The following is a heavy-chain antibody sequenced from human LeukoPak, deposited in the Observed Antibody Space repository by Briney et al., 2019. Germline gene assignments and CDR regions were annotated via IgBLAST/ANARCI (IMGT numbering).Heavy chain of an antibody. CDR2: INPNSGGT. CDR1: GYTFTGYY. D-gene: IGHD3-22*01. Sequence: ASVKVSCTASGYTFTGYYMHWVRQAPGQGLEWMGWINPNSGGTNYAQKFQGRVTMTRDTSISTAYMELSRLRSDDTAVYYCARDPAINYYDSSGYYYAKNWFDPWGQGTLVTVSS. J-gene: IGHJ5*02. V-gene: IGHV1-2*02. CDR3: ARDPAINYYDSSGYYYAKNWFDP.